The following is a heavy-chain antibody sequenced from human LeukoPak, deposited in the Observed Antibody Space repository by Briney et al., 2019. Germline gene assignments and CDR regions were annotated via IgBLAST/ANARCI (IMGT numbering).Heavy chain of an antibody. Sequence: GGSLRLSCAASGFTFSSYWMSWVRQAPGKGLEWVASIKQDGSEKYYVDSVKGRFTISRDNAKNSLYLQMNSLRAEDTAVYYCAREKYSSGHYYFDYWGQGTLVTVSS. D-gene: IGHD6-19*01. CDR1: GFTFSSYW. CDR2: IKQDGSEK. CDR3: AREKYSSGHYYFDY. V-gene: IGHV3-7*01. J-gene: IGHJ4*02.